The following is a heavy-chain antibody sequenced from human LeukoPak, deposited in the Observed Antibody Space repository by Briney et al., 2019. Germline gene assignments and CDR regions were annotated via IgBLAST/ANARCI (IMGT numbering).Heavy chain of an antibody. CDR1: GGSISSGSYY. J-gene: IGHJ4*02. V-gene: IGHV4-61*02. D-gene: IGHD2-2*01. CDR3: AREDCSSTSGYEWVLDY. Sequence: TLTLTCTVSGGSISSGSYYWGWIGQPAGKGLEWIGRIYTSGSTNYNPALKSRVTISVDSSKNQFSQKLSSVPAADTAVYYCAREDCSSTSGYEWVLDYWGQGTLVSVSS. CDR2: IYTSGST.